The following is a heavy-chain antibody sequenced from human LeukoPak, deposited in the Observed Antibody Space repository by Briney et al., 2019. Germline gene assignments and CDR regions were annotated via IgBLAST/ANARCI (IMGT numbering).Heavy chain of an antibody. CDR1: GGTFSTYA. CDR3: ARYGSGSYYTPNTLDY. CDR2: IVPISGTP. D-gene: IGHD3-10*01. V-gene: IGHV1-69*05. Sequence: ASVKVSCKASGGTFSTYAINWVRQAPGQGLEWMGGIVPISGTPNYAQKFQGRVTITTDESTSTAYMELSSLRSEDTAVYYCARYGSGSYYTPNTLDYWGQGTLVTVSS. J-gene: IGHJ4*02.